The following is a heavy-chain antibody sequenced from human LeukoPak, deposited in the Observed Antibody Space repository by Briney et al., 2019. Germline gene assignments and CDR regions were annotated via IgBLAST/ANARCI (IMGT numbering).Heavy chain of an antibody. V-gene: IGHV3-11*01. D-gene: IGHD4-23*01. Sequence: GGSLRLSCAASGFTFSDYYMSWIRQAPGKGLEWGSYISNSGSTIHYADSVKGRFTISRDNAENPLYLKMNSLRAEDTAVYYCARDHSGNVHDYWGQGTLVTVSS. CDR1: GFTFSDYY. CDR2: ISNSGSTI. J-gene: IGHJ4*02. CDR3: ARDHSGNVHDY.